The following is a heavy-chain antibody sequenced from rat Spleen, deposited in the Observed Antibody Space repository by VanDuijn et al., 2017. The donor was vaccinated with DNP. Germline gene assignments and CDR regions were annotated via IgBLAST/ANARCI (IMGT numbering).Heavy chain of an antibody. Sequence: EVQLVESGGGLVKPGRSLKLSCAASEFTFSDYAMAWVRQAPKKGLEWVATISYDGSRTYYRDSVKGRFTISRDYAKSTLYLQMDSLRSEDTATYYCATGGSPYYFDYWGQGVMVTVSS. J-gene: IGHJ2*01. V-gene: IGHV5S10*01. CDR2: ISYDGSRT. D-gene: IGHD5-1*01. CDR1: EFTFSDYA. CDR3: ATGGSPYYFDY.